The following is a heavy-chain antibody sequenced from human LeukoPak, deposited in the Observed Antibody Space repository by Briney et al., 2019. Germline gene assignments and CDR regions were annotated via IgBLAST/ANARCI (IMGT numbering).Heavy chain of an antibody. D-gene: IGHD3-22*01. J-gene: IGHJ4*02. V-gene: IGHV3-9*03. Sequence: GRSLRLSCVASGCTFNDYAMHWVRQAPGKGLEWVSCISLNSGTIGYADSVKGRFTISRDNAKNSLYLQMNSLRAEDMAFYYCAKDYYYDSSGYTYFAYWGQGALVTVSS. CDR3: AKDYYYDSSGYTYFAY. CDR2: ISLNSGTI. CDR1: GCTFNDYA.